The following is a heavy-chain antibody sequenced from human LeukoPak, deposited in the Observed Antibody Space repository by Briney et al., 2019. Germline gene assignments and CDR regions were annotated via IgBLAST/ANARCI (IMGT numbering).Heavy chain of an antibody. CDR1: GGSINSYY. CDR2: IYYSGST. Sequence: SETLSLTCTVSGGSINSYYCSWIRQPPGKGLEWIAYIYYSGSTNYNPSLKSRVTISVDTSKNQFSLTLNSVTAADTAVYYCARQPGGTAAFDLWGQGTMVTVSS. D-gene: IGHD1-14*01. CDR3: ARQPGGTAAFDL. J-gene: IGHJ3*01. V-gene: IGHV4-59*08.